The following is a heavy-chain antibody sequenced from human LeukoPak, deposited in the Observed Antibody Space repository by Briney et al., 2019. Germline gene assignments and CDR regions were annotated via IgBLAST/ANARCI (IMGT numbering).Heavy chain of an antibody. CDR1: GFSFSTFD. V-gene: IGHV3-30*02. Sequence: GGSLRLSCAAAGFSFSTFDMHWVRQAPGKGLGWVAFIHFDGSTKYSGDSVKGRFTISRDNSKNTLYLQMNSLRPDDTAVYYCAKDQCTRTSCDGYPGYWGQGSLVTVSS. D-gene: IGHD2-2*01. CDR2: IHFDGSTK. J-gene: IGHJ4*02. CDR3: AKDQCTRTSCDGYPGY.